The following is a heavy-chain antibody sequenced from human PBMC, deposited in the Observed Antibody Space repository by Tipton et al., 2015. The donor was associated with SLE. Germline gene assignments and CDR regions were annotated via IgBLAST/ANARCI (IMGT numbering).Heavy chain of an antibody. Sequence: TLSLTCTVSGDSISSSGYYWVWIRQSPGKGLEWVGSIYDNGNTYYNPSLKSRVTISVDTSKKQFSLKLSSVTAADTAVYYCARVVKGSSWYWFDPWGQGTLVTVSS. CDR3: ARVVKGSSWYWFDP. D-gene: IGHD6-13*01. CDR1: GDSISSSGYY. CDR2: IYDNGNT. J-gene: IGHJ5*02. V-gene: IGHV4-39*07.